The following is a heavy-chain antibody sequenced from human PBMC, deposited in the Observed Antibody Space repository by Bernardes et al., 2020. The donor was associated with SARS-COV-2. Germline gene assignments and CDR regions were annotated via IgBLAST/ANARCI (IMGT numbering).Heavy chain of an antibody. Sequence: SETLSLTCTVSGGSISSTTDYWGWIRQSTRQGLEWLGSISSSGDTHFNPSLRSRLTLSVDTSKSQFSLELSSVTAADTAVYYCARRGYSANSAALDYWGQGTLVTVSS. CDR1: GGSISSTTDY. J-gene: IGHJ4*02. CDR2: ISSSGDT. CDR3: ARRGYSANSAALDY. V-gene: IGHV4-39*01. D-gene: IGHD4-4*01.